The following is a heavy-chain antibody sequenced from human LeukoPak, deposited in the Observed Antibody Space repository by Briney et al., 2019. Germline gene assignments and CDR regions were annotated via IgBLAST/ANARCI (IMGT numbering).Heavy chain of an antibody. J-gene: IGHJ3*02. D-gene: IGHD1-26*01. CDR2: VNHSGTA. Sequence: SETLSLTCAVHGGSFSGYYWSWIRQPPGQGLEWIGEVNHSGTARYNPSLESRVTISVDTSKSQSSLNVYFVTAADTAVYYCASLNPFSGRRNAFDIWGQGTMVTVSS. CDR1: GGSFSGYY. V-gene: IGHV4-34*01. CDR3: ASLNPFSGRRNAFDI.